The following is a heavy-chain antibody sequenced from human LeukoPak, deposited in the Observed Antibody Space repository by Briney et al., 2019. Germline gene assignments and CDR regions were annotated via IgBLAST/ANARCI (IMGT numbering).Heavy chain of an antibody. D-gene: IGHD3-10*01. J-gene: IGHJ3*02. CDR1: GFTFRSYW. V-gene: IGHV3-74*01. CDR3: ARGSGSYSSDAFDI. CDR2: INGDGSNT. Sequence: GGSLRLSCAASGFTFRSYWMHWVRQTPGKGLVWVSRINGDGSNTTYADSVKGRFTTSRDTAKNTLYLQMISLRADGTAVYYCARGSGSYSSDAFDIWGQGTMVTVSS.